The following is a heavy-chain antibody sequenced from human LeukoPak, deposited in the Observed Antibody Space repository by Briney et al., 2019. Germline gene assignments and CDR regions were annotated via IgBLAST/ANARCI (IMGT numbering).Heavy chain of an antibody. J-gene: IGHJ3*02. CDR1: GFTFSSYA. CDR2: ISSNGGST. CDR3: ASLPAAAGLHDAFDI. D-gene: IGHD6-13*01. Sequence: GGSLRLSCAASGFTFSSYAMHWVRQAPGKGLEYVSAISSNGGSTYYANSVKGRFTISRDNSKNTLYLQMGSLRAEDMAVYYCASLPAAAGLHDAFDIWGQGTMVTVSS. V-gene: IGHV3-64*01.